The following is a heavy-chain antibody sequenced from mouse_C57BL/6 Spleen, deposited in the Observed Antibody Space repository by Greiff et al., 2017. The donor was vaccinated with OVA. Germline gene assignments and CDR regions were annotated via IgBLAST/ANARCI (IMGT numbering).Heavy chain of an antibody. CDR2: ILPGSGST. CDR3: ARRVLRSRYFDV. CDR1: GYTFTGYW. V-gene: IGHV1-9*01. J-gene: IGHJ1*03. Sequence: VQLQQSGAELMKPGASVKLSCKATGYTFTGYWIEWVKQRPGHGLEWIGEILPGSGSTNDNEKFKGKATFTADTSSNTAYMQRSSLTTEDSAIYYGARRVLRSRYFDVWGTGTTVTVSS. D-gene: IGHD1-1*01.